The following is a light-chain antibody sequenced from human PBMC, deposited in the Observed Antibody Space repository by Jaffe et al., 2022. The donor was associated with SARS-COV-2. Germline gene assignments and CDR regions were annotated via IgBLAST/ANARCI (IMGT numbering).Light chain of an antibody. CDR1: QDIGNY. Sequence: DIQMTQSPSSLSASVGDRVIITCQASQDIGNYLSWYQQRPGKAPKLLIYDASNLETGVPSRFRASGSGTDFTLTISSLQPEDIATYYCQIYSNPPYTFGQGTKLEIK. J-gene: IGKJ2*01. CDR3: QIYSNPPYT. V-gene: IGKV1-33*01. CDR2: DAS.